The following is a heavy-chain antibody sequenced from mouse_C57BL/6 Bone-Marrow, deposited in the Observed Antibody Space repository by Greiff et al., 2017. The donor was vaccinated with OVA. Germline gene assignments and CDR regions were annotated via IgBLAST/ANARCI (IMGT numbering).Heavy chain of an antibody. CDR3: VRHGGLLLFDY. V-gene: IGHV10-1*01. Sequence: DAGGGLVQPKGSLKLSCAASGFSFNTYAMNWVRQAPGKGLEWVARIRSKSNNYATYYADSVKDRFTISRDDSESMLYLQMNNLKTEDTAMYYCVRHGGLLLFDYWGQGTTRTVSS. CDR2: IRSKSNNYAT. CDR1: GFSFNTYA. D-gene: IGHD2-3*01. J-gene: IGHJ2*01.